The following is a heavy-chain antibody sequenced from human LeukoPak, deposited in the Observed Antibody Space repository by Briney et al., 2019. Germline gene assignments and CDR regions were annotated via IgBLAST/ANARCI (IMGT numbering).Heavy chain of an antibody. CDR2: IYYSGST. Sequence: SETLSLTCTVSGGSISSYYWSWIRQPPGKGLEWIGYIYYSGSTNYNPSLKSRVTISVDTSKNQFSLKLSSVTAADTAVYYCARDYSAGMFDPWGQGTLVTVSS. J-gene: IGHJ5*02. D-gene: IGHD2-21*01. V-gene: IGHV4-59*01. CDR1: GGSISSYY. CDR3: ARDYSAGMFDP.